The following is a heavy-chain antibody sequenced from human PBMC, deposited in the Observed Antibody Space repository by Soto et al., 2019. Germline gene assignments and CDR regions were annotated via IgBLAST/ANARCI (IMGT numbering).Heavy chain of an antibody. CDR2: XDXXXPXT. J-gene: IGHJ2*01. V-gene: IGHV5-10-1*01. CDR1: GYSFTTYW. Sequence: LGESLKISCKASGYSFTTYWIAWVRQMPGKGLEWMXRXDXXXPXTXXXTXXXXHVTISSDKSISTAYLQSSSLKASDTAMYYCARRPPTTGSWYLDLWGRGALVTVSS. CDR3: ARRPPTTGSWYLDL. D-gene: IGHD1-1*01.